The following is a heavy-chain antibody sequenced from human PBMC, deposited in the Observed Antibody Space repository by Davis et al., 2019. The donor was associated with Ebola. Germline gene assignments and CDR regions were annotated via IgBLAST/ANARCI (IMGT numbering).Heavy chain of an antibody. CDR1: GGSISSDF. J-gene: IGHJ3*02. D-gene: IGHD3-10*01. V-gene: IGHV4-59*12. CDR3: ARFMVRGVSDAFDI. CDR2: VYYSGST. Sequence: MPSETLSLTCNVSGGSISSDFWTWIRQPPGKGLEWIGYVYYSGSTYYNPSLKSRVTISVDTSKNQFSLKLSSVTAADTAVYYCARFMVRGVSDAFDIWGQGTMVTVSS.